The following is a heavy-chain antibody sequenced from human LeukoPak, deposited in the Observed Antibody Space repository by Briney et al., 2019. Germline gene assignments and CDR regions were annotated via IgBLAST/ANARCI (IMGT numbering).Heavy chain of an antibody. CDR3: AKEIGAKMAEGAFDI. CDR1: GFTFGISA. Sequence: PGGSLRLSCAASGFTFGISAMTWVRQAPGKGLEWVSTISGAGGGTYYADSVKGRFTISRDNSKNTLYLQMNSLRAEDTAVYYCAKEIGAKMAEGAFDIWGQGTMVTVSS. D-gene: IGHD5-24*01. V-gene: IGHV3-23*01. CDR2: ISGAGGGT. J-gene: IGHJ3*02.